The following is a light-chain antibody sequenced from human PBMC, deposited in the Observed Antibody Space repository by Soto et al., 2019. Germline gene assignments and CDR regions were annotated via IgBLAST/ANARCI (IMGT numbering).Light chain of an antibody. Sequence: EIAMTQSPVTLSASPGERVTLSCRASQSVNINLAWYQQRPGQAPRVLIYGASNRASGIPDRFSGSGFGTDFTLTISSLEPDDFALYYCQQYKDWPPLTFGGGTRVEIK. CDR1: QSVNIN. CDR2: GAS. CDR3: QQYKDWPPLT. J-gene: IGKJ4*01. V-gene: IGKV3D-15*01.